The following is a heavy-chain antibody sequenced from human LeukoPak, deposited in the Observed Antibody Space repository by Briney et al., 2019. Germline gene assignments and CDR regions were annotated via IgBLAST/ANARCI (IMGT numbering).Heavy chain of an antibody. CDR3: ARRRGAGGSFDY. CDR1: GGSISSSY. J-gene: IGHJ4*02. CDR2: MYNSGST. V-gene: IGHV4-59*08. Sequence: SSETLSLTCTVSGGSISSSYWSWIRQPPGKGLEWIGYMYNSGSTNYNPSLKSRVTISVDTSKNQFSLKLSSVTAADTAVYYCARRRGAGGSFDYWGQGTLVTVSS. D-gene: IGHD1-26*01.